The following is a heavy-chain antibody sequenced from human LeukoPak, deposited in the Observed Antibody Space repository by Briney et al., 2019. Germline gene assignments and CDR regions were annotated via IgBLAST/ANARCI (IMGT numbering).Heavy chain of an antibody. Sequence: GGSLRLSCAASGFTFTKCAMSWVRQAPGEGLEWVSSIGPSGLNTHYADSVKGRFTISRDNSKNTLYLQMNSLRAEDTAVYHCAKKYCGSTSCYYAFDIWGQGTMVTVSS. V-gene: IGHV3-23*01. CDR3: AKKYCGSTSCYYAFDI. CDR1: GFTFTKCA. CDR2: IGPSGLNT. D-gene: IGHD2-2*01. J-gene: IGHJ3*02.